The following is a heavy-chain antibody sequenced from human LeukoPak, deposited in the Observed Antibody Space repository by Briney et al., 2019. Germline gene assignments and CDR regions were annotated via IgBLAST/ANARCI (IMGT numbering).Heavy chain of an antibody. Sequence: SETLSLTCTVSGGSISSYYWSWIRQPAGKGLEWIGRIYTSGSTNYNPSLKSRVTMSVDTSKNQFSLKLSSVTAADTAVYYCARVSGDCSGGSCYRKRSYNWFDPWGQGTLVTVSS. D-gene: IGHD2-15*01. CDR3: ARVSGDCSGGSCYRKRSYNWFDP. CDR2: IYTSGST. CDR1: GGSISSYY. V-gene: IGHV4-4*07. J-gene: IGHJ5*02.